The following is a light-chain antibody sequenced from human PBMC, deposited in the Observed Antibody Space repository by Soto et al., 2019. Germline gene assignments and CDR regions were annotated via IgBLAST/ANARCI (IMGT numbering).Light chain of an antibody. J-gene: IGKJ1*01. V-gene: IGKV3-15*01. CDR1: QNIYSN. Sequence: IVMTQSTATMYVYAWERATLCCRASQNIYSNIAWYQQRPGQAPRLLIYRASTRATGVPARFSGSGSGTEFTLTISSLQSEDFAVYSCLQYHNLWAFGQGTKVDIK. CDR2: RAS. CDR3: LQYHNLWA.